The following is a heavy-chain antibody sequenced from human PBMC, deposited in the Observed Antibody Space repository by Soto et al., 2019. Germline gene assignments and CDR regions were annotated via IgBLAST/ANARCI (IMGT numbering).Heavy chain of an antibody. CDR3: ARAQGGYYYYGMDV. J-gene: IGHJ6*02. V-gene: IGHV4-59*01. CDR1: GGSISSYY. D-gene: IGHD1-26*01. CDR2: IYYSGST. Sequence: PSETLSLTCTVSGGSISSYYWSWIRQPPGKGLEWIGYIYYSGSTNYNPSLKSRVTISVDTSKNQFSLKLSSVTAVDTAVYYCARAQGGYYYYGMDVWGQGTTVTVSS.